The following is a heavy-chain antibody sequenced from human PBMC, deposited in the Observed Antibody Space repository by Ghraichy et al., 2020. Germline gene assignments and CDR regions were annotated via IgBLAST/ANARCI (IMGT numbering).Heavy chain of an antibody. D-gene: IGHD6-19*01. CDR1: GYSISSGYF. V-gene: IGHV4-38-2*02. CDR2: IFRSGGT. Sequence: SQTLSLTCTVSGYSISSGYFWGWIRQPPGKGLEWIANIFRSGGTFYNPSLKSRGTISVNTSENQSSLQLSSVAAADTAVYFCARGRLIYADSSGSYFDYWGQGTQVTVSS. J-gene: IGHJ4*02. CDR3: ARGRLIYADSSGSYFDY.